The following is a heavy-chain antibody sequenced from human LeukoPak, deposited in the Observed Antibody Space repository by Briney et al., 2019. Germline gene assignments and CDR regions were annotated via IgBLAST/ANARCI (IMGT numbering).Heavy chain of an antibody. D-gene: IGHD3-22*01. CDR3: AATYYYDSSGYYLFDY. CDR1: GGSVSSGSYY. Sequence: SETLSLTCTVSGGSVSSGSYYWSWIRQPPGKGLEWIGYIYYSGSTNYNPSLKSRVTISVDTSKNQFSLKLSSVTAADTAVYYCAATYYYDSSGYYLFDYWGQGTLVTVSS. V-gene: IGHV4-61*01. CDR2: IYYSGST. J-gene: IGHJ4*02.